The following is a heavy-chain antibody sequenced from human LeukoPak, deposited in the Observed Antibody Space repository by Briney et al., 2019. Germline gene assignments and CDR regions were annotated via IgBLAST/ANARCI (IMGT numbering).Heavy chain of an antibody. Sequence: PGGSLRLSCAASGFTFSSYGMHWVRQAPGKGLEWVAVISYDGSNKYYADSVKGRFTISRDNSKNTLYLQMNSLRAEDTAVYYCAKAPPQMTTVSPPAGYFDYWGQGTLVTVSS. CDR1: GFTFSSYG. V-gene: IGHV3-30*18. D-gene: IGHD4-11*01. J-gene: IGHJ4*02. CDR3: AKAPPQMTTVSPPAGYFDY. CDR2: ISYDGSNK.